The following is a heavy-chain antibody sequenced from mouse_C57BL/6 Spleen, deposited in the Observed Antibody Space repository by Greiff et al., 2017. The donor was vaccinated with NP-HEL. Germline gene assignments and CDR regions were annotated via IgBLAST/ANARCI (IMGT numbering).Heavy chain of an antibody. Sequence: VQLKQSGPELVKPGASVKMSCKASGYTFTDYNMHWVKQSHGKSLEWIGYINPNNGGTSYNQKFKGKATLTVNKSSSTAYMELRSLTSEDSAVYYCGRGEAGTGYFDVWGTGTTVTVSS. V-gene: IGHV1-22*01. D-gene: IGHD4-1*01. CDR1: GYTFTDYN. CDR3: GRGEAGTGYFDV. CDR2: INPNNGGT. J-gene: IGHJ1*03.